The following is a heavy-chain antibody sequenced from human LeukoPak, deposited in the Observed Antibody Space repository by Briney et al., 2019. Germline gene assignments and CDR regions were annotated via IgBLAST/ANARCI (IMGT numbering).Heavy chain of an antibody. CDR1: GGSINSY. J-gene: IGHJ4*02. CDR3: VHYYGSGSYLGGFRF. D-gene: IGHD3-10*01. Sequence: SETLSLTCTVSGGSINSYWSWIRQPAGKGLEWIGRISGSGTITYNPALQSRLSISIDTSKNQFSLKLMSVTAADTAVYYCVHYYGSGSYLGGFRFWGQGTLVTVSS. V-gene: IGHV4-4*07. CDR2: ISGSGTI.